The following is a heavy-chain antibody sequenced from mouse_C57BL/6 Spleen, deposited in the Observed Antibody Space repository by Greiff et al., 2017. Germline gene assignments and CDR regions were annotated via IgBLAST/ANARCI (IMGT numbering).Heavy chain of an antibody. J-gene: IGHJ3*01. CDR3: ARETVVEGGFAY. CDR2: ISYDGSN. CDR1: GYSITSGYY. Sequence: LMESGPGLVKPSQSLSLTCSVTGYSITSGYYWNWIRQFPGNKLEWMGYISYDGSNNYNPSLKNRISITRDTSKNQFFLKLNSVTTEDTATYYCARETVVEGGFAYWGQGTLVTVSA. V-gene: IGHV3-6*01. D-gene: IGHD1-1*01.